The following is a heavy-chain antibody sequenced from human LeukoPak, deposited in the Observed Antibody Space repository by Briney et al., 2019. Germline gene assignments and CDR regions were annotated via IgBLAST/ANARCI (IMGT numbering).Heavy chain of an antibody. V-gene: IGHV1-24*01. CDR3: ATEDPSGLDVLLN. J-gene: IGHJ3*01. D-gene: IGHD3-10*02. CDR2: FDAENGEM. CDR1: GFLLRESS. Sequence: YVTVSCKISGFLLRESSMHWVRQAPGKGLEWMGGFDAENGEMIYAQKLQGRVTMTEDISTDTAYMELSDLRSDDTAVYYCATEDPSGLDVLLNWGQGTMVTVSS.